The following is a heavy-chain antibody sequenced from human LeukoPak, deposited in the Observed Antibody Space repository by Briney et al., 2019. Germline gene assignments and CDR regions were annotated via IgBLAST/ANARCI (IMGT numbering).Heavy chain of an antibody. CDR2: IWDDGRND. V-gene: IGHV3-33*01. Sequence: PGRSLRLSCAASGFTFRGYGMHWVRQAPGKGLEWVAVIWDDGRNDHHADSVRGRFTISRDNSRNTLYLQMNSLRDEDTAVYYCARDRGSRWFGPIDYWGQGILVTVSS. J-gene: IGHJ4*02. CDR1: GFTFRGYG. CDR3: ARDRGSRWFGPIDY. D-gene: IGHD6-13*01.